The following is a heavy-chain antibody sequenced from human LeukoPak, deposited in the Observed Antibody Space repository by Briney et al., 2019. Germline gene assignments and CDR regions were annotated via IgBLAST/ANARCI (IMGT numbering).Heavy chain of an antibody. CDR2: IYTSGST. CDR3: ARECLSRGSGSYYNEDAFDI. V-gene: IGHV4-4*07. CDR1: GGSISSYY. Sequence: KPSETLSLTCTVSGGSISSYYWSWIRQPAGKGLEWIGRIYTSGSTNYNPSLKSRVTISVDTSKNQFSLKLSSVTAADTAVYYCARECLSRGSGSYYNEDAFDIWGQGTMVTVSS. D-gene: IGHD3-10*01. J-gene: IGHJ3*02.